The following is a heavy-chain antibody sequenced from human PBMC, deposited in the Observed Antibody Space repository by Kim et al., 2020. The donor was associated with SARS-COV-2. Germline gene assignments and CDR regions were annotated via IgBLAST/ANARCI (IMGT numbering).Heavy chain of an antibody. CDR2: IIPIFGTA. Sequence: SVKVSCKASGGTFSSYAISWVRQAPGQGLEWMGGIIPIFGTANYAQKFQGRVTITADKSTSTAYMELSSLRSEDTAVYYCAREATARDYYGSGVNWFDPWGQGTLVTVSS. CDR3: AREATARDYYGSGVNWFDP. V-gene: IGHV1-69*06. J-gene: IGHJ5*02. CDR1: GGTFSSYA. D-gene: IGHD3-10*01.